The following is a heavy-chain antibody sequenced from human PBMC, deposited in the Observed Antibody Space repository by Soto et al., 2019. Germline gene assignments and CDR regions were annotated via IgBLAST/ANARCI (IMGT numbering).Heavy chain of an antibody. CDR3: ARVEWNYYDSNLSHRGGWEIGY. CDR1: GYTFTSYY. CDR2: INPSGGST. V-gene: IGHV1-46*01. D-gene: IGHD3-22*01. J-gene: IGHJ4*02. Sequence: QVQLVQSGAEVKKPGASVKVSCKASGYTFTSYYMHWVRQAPGQGLEWMGIINPSGGSTSYAQKFQGRVTMTRDTSTSTVYMELSSLRSEDTAVYYCARVEWNYYDSNLSHRGGWEIGYWGQGTLVTVSS.